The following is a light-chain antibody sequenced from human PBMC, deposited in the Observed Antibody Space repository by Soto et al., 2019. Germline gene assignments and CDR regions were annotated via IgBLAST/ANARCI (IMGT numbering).Light chain of an antibody. CDR1: QIISRW. CDR2: KAS. Sequence: DIQMTQSPSTLSGSLGDRDTITCRARQIISRWLAWYQQKPGKAPKLLIYKASTLKSGVPSRFSGSGSGTEFTLTISSLQPDDFATYYCQQYNSYSWTFGQGTKVDIK. V-gene: IGKV1-5*03. J-gene: IGKJ1*01. CDR3: QQYNSYSWT.